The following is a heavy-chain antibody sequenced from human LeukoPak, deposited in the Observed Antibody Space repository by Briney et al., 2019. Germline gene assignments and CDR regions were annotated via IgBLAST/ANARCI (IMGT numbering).Heavy chain of an antibody. Sequence: PGGSLRLSCAASGFTFSSYAMNWVRQAPGKGLEWVSSISDSGGSTYYSDSVKGRFTISRDNSKNTMHLQMNSLRAEDTALYYCTKDSVSLPTGWFDPWGQGTLVTVYS. J-gene: IGHJ5*02. V-gene: IGHV3-23*01. D-gene: IGHD5/OR15-5a*01. CDR3: TKDSVSLPTGWFDP. CDR2: ISDSGGST. CDR1: GFTFSSYA.